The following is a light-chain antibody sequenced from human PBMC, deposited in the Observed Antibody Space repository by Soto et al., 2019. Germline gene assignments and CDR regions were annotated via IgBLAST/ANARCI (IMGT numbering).Light chain of an antibody. V-gene: IGKV1-39*01. Sequence: DIQMTQSPSTLSGSVGDRVTITCRASQTISSWLAWYQQKPGKAPKLLIYTTSSLQSGVPSRFSGSGSGTDFTLTISSLHPEDFATYYCQQTYSTWTFGQGTKVDIK. CDR2: TTS. CDR3: QQTYSTWT. CDR1: QTISSW. J-gene: IGKJ1*01.